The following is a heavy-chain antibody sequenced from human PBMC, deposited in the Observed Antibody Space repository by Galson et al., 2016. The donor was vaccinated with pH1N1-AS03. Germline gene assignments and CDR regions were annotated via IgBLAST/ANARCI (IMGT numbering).Heavy chain of an antibody. V-gene: IGHV2-5*02. D-gene: IGHD2-8*01. J-gene: IGHJ4*02. CDR3: ARSTHVNEGLDF. Sequence: PALVKPTQTLTLTCTFSGFSLSTGGVHVAWIRQPPGKALEWLALIFWDGETRYRPSLRIRLTITKDTSKNQVVLTMTNMDPVDTATYYCARSTHVNEGLDFWGQGTLVTVSS. CDR2: IFWDGET. CDR1: GFSLSTGGVH.